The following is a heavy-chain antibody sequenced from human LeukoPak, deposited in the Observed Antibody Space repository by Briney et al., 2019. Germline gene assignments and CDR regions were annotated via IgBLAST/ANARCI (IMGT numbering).Heavy chain of an antibody. Sequence: SETLSLTCAVSGYSMSSGYYWGWVRQPPGKGLEWIGSIYRSGSTYYNPSLKSRITISVDTSKNQFSLKLSSVTAADTAVYYCATYCSSTSCYTPAEYFQHWGQGTLVTVSS. CDR2: IYRSGST. V-gene: IGHV4-38-2*01. CDR3: ATYCSSTSCYTPAEYFQH. D-gene: IGHD2-2*02. CDR1: GYSMSSGYY. J-gene: IGHJ1*01.